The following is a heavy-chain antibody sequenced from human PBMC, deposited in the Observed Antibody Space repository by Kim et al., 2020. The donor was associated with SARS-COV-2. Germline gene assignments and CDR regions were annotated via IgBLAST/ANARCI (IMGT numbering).Heavy chain of an antibody. CDR1: GYSFTSYW. V-gene: IGHV5-10-1*01. Sequence: GESLKISCKGSGYSFTSYWISWVRQMPGKGLEWMGRIDPSDSYTEYSPSFQGHVTISSDKSINTAYLQWSSLKASDTALNYGARGAVAGSAGSLMWGQETLVTVST. J-gene: IGHJ4*02. CDR2: IDPSDSYT. D-gene: IGHD6-19*01. CDR3: ARGAVAGSAGSLM.